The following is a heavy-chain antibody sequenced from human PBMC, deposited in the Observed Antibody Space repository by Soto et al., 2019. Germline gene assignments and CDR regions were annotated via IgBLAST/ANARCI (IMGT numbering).Heavy chain of an antibody. D-gene: IGHD3-10*01. CDR2: INHSGSP. V-gene: IGHV4-34*01. CDR3: ARASGHYYSSGAGSYGMDV. J-gene: IGHJ6*02. Sequence: QVQLQQWGAGLLKPSETLSLTCAVYDGPISGYYWNWIRQPPGKGLEWSGKINHSGSPYDNPSLKSLVTISVDTSKNQFSLKLRSVTAADTAMYFCARASGHYYSSGAGSYGMDVWGQGTTVTVSS. CDR1: DGPISGYY.